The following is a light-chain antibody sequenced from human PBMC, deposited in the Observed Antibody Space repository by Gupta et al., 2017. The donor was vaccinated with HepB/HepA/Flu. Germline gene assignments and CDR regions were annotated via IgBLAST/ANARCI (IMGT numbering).Light chain of an antibody. CDR2: DDS. J-gene: IGLJ1*01. V-gene: IGLV3-21*03. Sequence: SSVLTQPPSVSVAPGKTARITCGGNNIGSESVHWYQQKPGQAPVLVVYDDSDRRSGIPERFSGSNSGTTATLTISRVEAGDEADYYCQVGDRSSDSYVFGTGTKFTVL. CDR1: NIGSES. CDR3: QVGDRSSDSYV.